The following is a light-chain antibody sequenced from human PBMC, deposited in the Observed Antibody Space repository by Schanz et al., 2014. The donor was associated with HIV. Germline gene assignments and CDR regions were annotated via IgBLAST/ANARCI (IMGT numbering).Light chain of an antibody. J-gene: IGLJ2*01. Sequence: QSVLTQPPSASGSPGQSVTISCTGSDRDISDNNYVSWFQQHPGQAPQLMIFDGSERPSGVSNRFSGSKSGTTASLTISGLQPEDEADYYCISYTSDTVLFGGGTKLTVL. CDR1: DRDISDNNY. CDR2: DGS. CDR3: ISYTSDTVL. V-gene: IGLV2-14*03.